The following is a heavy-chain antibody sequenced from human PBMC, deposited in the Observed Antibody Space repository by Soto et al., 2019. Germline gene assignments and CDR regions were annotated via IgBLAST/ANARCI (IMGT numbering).Heavy chain of an antibody. CDR2: INHSGST. D-gene: IGHD3-10*01. Sequence: SETLSLTCAVYGGSFSGYYWSWIRQPPGKGLEWIGEINHSGSTNYNPSLKSRVTISVDTSKNQFSLMLSSVTAADTAVYYCARGRAYYYGSGPDYYYGMDVWGQGTTVTVSS. V-gene: IGHV4-34*01. CDR1: GGSFSGYY. J-gene: IGHJ6*02. CDR3: ARGRAYYYGSGPDYYYGMDV.